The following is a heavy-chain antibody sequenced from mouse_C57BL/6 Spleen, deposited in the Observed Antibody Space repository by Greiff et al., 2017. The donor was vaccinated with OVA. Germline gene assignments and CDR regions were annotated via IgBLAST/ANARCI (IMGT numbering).Heavy chain of an antibody. CDR2: ISSGGDYI. V-gene: IGHV5-9-1*02. CDR3: TRLWLRLSYWYFDV. Sequence: EVMLVESGEGLVKPGGSLKLSCAASGFTFSSYAMSWVRQTPEKRLEWVAYISSGGDYIYYADTVKGRFTISRDNARNTLYLQMSSLKSEDTAMYYCTRLWLRLSYWYFDVWGTGTTVTVSS. CDR1: GFTFSSYA. J-gene: IGHJ1*03. D-gene: IGHD2-2*01.